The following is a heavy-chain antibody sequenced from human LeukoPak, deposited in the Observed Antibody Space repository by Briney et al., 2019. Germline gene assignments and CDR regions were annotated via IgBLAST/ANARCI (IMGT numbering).Heavy chain of an antibody. CDR3: ARSKPTDYYYNGMDV. CDR1: GFDFNDNA. J-gene: IGHJ6*02. CDR2: IYSGGST. Sequence: LAGGSLRLSCAASGFDFNDNAMHWVRQAPGKGLEWVSIIYSGGSTYYADSVRGRFTISRDNSKNTLDLQMNSLRVEDTAVYFCARSKPTDYYYNGMDVWGQGTTVTVSS. V-gene: IGHV3-66*01. D-gene: IGHD1-14*01.